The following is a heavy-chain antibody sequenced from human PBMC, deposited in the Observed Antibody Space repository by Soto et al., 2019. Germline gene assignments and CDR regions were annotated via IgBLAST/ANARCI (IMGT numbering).Heavy chain of an antibody. CDR1: GFPLSSYS. CDR3: AQSGSSYASGGGSFDL. J-gene: IGHJ4*02. CDR2: SSSSSSNI. Sequence: EVQLVESGGGLVKPGGSLRLSCAASGFPLSSYSMNWVRQAPGKGLEWVSSSSSSSSNIYYAESVKGRFTMSRDSAKNSLYLQMDSLRAEDTAIYYCAQSGSSYASGGGSFDLWGQGTLFTVSS. V-gene: IGHV3-21*01. D-gene: IGHD5-18*01.